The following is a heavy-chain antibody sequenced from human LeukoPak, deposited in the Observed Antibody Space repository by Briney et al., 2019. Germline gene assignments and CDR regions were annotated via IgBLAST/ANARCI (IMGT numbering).Heavy chain of an antibody. V-gene: IGHV5-51*01. D-gene: IGHD1-7*01. CDR2: IHPSNSDT. CDR1: GSSFSTYW. CDR3: ARRTTEAFDI. J-gene: IGHJ3*02. Sequence: GESPKISCQDSGSSFSTYWIAWVRQMPGKGLEWMGIIHPSNSDTRYSPAFQGQVTISVATSITTAYLQWSSLKASDTAIYYCARRTTEAFDIWGQGTNVTVSS.